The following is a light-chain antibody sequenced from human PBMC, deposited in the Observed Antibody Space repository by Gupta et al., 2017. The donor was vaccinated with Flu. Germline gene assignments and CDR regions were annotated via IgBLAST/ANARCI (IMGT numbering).Light chain of an antibody. CDR3: AVPDDSRSGWV. J-gene: IGLJ3*02. V-gene: IGLV1-47*02. CDR2: NNI. CDR1: ISTLGSNY. Sequence: ISHTGAISTLGSNYVFWCHPHPDTTPNLLIHNNILRRSAVPARFSGAKYDTSATVTITGLQAEAEADYYCAVPDDSRSGWVFGGGTKLTVL.